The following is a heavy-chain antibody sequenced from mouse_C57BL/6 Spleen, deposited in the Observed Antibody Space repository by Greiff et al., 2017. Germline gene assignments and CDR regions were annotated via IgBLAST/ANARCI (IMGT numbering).Heavy chain of an antibody. D-gene: IGHD2-4*01. CDR2: IHPNSGST. Sequence: QVQLKQPGAELVKPGASVKLSCKASGYTFTSYWMHWVKQRPGQGLEWIGMIHPNSGSTNYNEKFKSKATLTVDKSSSTAYMQLSSLTSEDSAVYYCAREYYDYDEGYAMDYWGQGTSVTVSS. CDR3: AREYYDYDEGYAMDY. V-gene: IGHV1-64*01. CDR1: GYTFTSYW. J-gene: IGHJ4*01.